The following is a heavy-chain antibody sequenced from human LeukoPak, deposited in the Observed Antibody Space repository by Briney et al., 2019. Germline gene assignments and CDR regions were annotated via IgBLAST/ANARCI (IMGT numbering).Heavy chain of an antibody. V-gene: IGHV1-2*02. D-gene: IGHD3/OR15-3a*01. Sequence: ASVKVSCKASGYTLTGHYIFWVRQAPGQGLEWMGWINPNSGATNYAQKFQGGVTMTRDTSINTAYMELSSLILDDTAVYFCTREDWWGQGTPVTVS. CDR2: INPNSGAT. CDR3: TREDW. CDR1: GYTLTGHY. J-gene: IGHJ4*02.